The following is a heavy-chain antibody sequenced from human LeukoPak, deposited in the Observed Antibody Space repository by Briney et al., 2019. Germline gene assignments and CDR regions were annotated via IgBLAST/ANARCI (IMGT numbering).Heavy chain of an antibody. CDR3: TREPPEVDAVTPFLDY. D-gene: IGHD4-17*01. CDR1: GYTFTSYY. V-gene: IGHV1-46*01. Sequence: ASVKVSCKASGYTFTSYYMHWVRQAPGQGLEWMGIINPSGGSTSYAQKFQGRVTMTRDTSTSTVYMELSSLRSEDTAVYYCTREPPEVDAVTPFLDYWGQGTLVTVSS. CDR2: INPSGGST. J-gene: IGHJ4*02.